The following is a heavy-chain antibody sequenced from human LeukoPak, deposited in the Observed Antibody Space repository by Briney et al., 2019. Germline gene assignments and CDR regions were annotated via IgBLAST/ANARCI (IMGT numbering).Heavy chain of an antibody. CDR2: ISAYNGNT. V-gene: IGHV1-18*04. J-gene: IGHJ4*02. CDR3: ARNGRVRRVVKDLFEY. CDR1: GYTFTSYY. Sequence: ASVKVSCKASGYTFTSYYMHWVRQAPGQGLEWMGWISAYNGNTNYAQKLQGRVTMTTDTSTSKAYMELRNLRTDDTAMYYCARNGRVRRVVKDLFEYWGQGTLVAVSS. D-gene: IGHD3-10*01.